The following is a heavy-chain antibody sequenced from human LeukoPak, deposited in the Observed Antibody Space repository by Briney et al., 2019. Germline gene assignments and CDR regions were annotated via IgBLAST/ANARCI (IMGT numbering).Heavy chain of an antibody. CDR3: ARDYGTSQDYDFWSGYRGSWFDP. V-gene: IGHV4-39*02. J-gene: IGHJ5*02. Sequence: SETLSLTCTVSGAFISSTTYYWGWIRQPPRKGLEWIASIYYSGSTYYNPSLKSRVTISVDTSKNQFSLKLSSVTAADTAVYYCARDYGTSQDYDFWSGYRGSWFDPWGQGTLVTVSS. CDR2: IYYSGST. CDR1: GAFISSTTYY. D-gene: IGHD3-3*01.